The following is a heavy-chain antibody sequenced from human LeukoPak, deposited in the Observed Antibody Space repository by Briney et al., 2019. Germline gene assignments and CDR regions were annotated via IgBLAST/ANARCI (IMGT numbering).Heavy chain of an antibody. CDR1: GGSISSYY. D-gene: IGHD3-22*01. CDR3: ARDGRRSHSSGYREWANWFDP. Sequence: PSETLSLTCTVSGGSISSYYWSWIRQPAGKGLEWIGRIYTSGSTNYNPSLKSRVTMSVDTSKNQFSLKLSSVTAADTAVYYCARDGRRSHSSGYREWANWFDPWGQGTLVTVSS. CDR2: IYTSGST. V-gene: IGHV4-4*07. J-gene: IGHJ5*02.